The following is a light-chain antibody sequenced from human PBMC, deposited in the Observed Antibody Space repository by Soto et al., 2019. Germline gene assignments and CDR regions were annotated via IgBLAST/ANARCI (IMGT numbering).Light chain of an antibody. CDR3: QQRSNWPPIT. V-gene: IGKV3D-20*02. Sequence: EIVLTQSPGTLSLSPGERATLSCRASQSFNSIYLAWYQQKPGQAHRPIIYGASSRATGIPARFSGSGSGTDFTLTISSLEPEDVAVYYCQQRSNWPPITFGQGTRLEIK. J-gene: IGKJ5*01. CDR1: QSFNSIY. CDR2: GAS.